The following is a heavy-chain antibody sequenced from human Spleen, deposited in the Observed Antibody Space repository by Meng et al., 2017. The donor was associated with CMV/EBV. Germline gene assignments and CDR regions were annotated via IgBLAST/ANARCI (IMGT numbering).Heavy chain of an antibody. Sequence: SVKVSCKASGYTFTSYYMHWVRQAPGQGPEWMGGILPISGTATYAQNFQGRVTITTDESTSTIYMELRSLRSEDTAIYYCAREYCATTGCYSWFDPWGQGTLVTVSS. CDR2: ILPISGTA. V-gene: IGHV1-69*05. J-gene: IGHJ5*02. D-gene: IGHD2-21*02. CDR1: GYTFTSYY. CDR3: AREYCATTGCYSWFDP.